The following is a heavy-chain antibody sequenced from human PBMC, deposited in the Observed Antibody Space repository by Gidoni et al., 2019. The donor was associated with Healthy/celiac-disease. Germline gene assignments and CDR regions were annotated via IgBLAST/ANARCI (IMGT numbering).Heavy chain of an antibody. CDR3: AREGTMVRGVTRGMDV. V-gene: IGHV4-34*01. J-gene: IGHJ6*02. CDR2: INHSGST. D-gene: IGHD3-10*01. CDR1: GGSFSGYY. Sequence: QVQLQQWGAGLLKPSETLSLTCAVYGGSFSGYYWSWIRQPPGKGLEWIGEINHSGSTNYNPSLKSRVTISVDTSKNQFSLKLSSVTAADTAVYYCAREGTMVRGVTRGMDVWGQGTTVTVSS.